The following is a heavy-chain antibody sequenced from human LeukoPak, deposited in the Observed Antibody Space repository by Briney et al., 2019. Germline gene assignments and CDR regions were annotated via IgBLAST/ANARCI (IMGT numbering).Heavy chain of an antibody. CDR3: ARDAPYYYDSSGYRLSYFDY. Sequence: GGSLRLSCAGSGFTFSDYWMTWVRQAPGKGLEWVANIQEDGSDKQYVDSVKGRFSISRDNAEHSLYLQMNNLRAEDTAVYYCARDAPYYYDSSGYRLSYFDYWGQGTLVTVSS. CDR2: IQEDGSDK. D-gene: IGHD3-22*01. V-gene: IGHV3-7*01. CDR1: GFTFSDYW. J-gene: IGHJ4*02.